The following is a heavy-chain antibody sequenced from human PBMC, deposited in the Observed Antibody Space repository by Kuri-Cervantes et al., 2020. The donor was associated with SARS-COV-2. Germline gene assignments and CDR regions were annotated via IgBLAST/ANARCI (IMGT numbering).Heavy chain of an antibody. V-gene: IGHV5-10-1*01. CDR1: GYRFTSYW. Sequence: GGSLRLSCKGCGYRFTSYWISWVRQMPGKGLEWMGRIDPSDSYTNYSPSFQGHVTISADKSISTAYLQWSSLKASDTAMYYCARQGWELFQWSNDFDYWDQGTLVTVSS. CDR3: ARQGWELFQWSNDFDY. D-gene: IGHD1-26*01. CDR2: IDPSDSYT. J-gene: IGHJ4*02.